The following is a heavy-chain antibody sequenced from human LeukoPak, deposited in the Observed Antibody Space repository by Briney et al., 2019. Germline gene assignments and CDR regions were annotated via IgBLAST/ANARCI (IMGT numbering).Heavy chain of an antibody. J-gene: IGHJ4*02. CDR2: ISWNSGSI. V-gene: IGHV3-9*01. CDR3: AKGMTTVTTPPDY. D-gene: IGHD4-17*01. CDR1: GFTFDDYA. Sequence: PGGSLRLSCAASGFTFDDYAMHWVRQAPGKGLEWVSGISWNSGSIGYADSVKGRFTISRDNAKNSLYLQMNSLRAEDTALYYCAKGMTTVTTPPDYWGQGTLVTVSS.